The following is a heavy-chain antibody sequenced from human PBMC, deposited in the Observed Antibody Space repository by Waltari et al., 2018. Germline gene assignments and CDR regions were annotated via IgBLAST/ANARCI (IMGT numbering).Heavy chain of an antibody. J-gene: IGHJ6*02. V-gene: IGHV3-74*01. Sequence: EEQLVESGGGLLQPGESLRVSCAVSGFTFSRYWMNWVRQGPGWGLVWVARINSDGSDTSYADSVKGRFTISRDNAKNTVYLQMKSLRVEDTAVYYCARMARKTYSSPVAGRDYYYGMDVWGLGTTVTVSS. D-gene: IGHD6-13*01. CDR2: INSDGSDT. CDR1: GFTFSRYW. CDR3: ARMARKTYSSPVAGRDYYYGMDV.